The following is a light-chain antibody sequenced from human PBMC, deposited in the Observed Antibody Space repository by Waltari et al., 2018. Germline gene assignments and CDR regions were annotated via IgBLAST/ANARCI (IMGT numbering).Light chain of an antibody. CDR3: QQYDIGWS. V-gene: IGKV1-5*03. J-gene: IGKJ1*01. Sequence: DIQMTQSPSALSASIGERVSISCRASQSVRTWLAWYQQKPGRVPKVLIYKASELQSGVPSRFSGSGAGTEFTLTISSLQPEDFATYYCQQYDIGWSFGQGTKVVIK. CDR1: QSVRTW. CDR2: KAS.